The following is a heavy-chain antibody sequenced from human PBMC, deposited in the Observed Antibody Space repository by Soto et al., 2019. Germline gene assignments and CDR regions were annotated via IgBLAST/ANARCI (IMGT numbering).Heavy chain of an antibody. CDR3: VKDLVMAGQQQLPQGYFQH. CDR1: GFTFSSYA. J-gene: IGHJ1*01. Sequence: GGSLRLSCSASGFTFSSYAMHWVRQAPGKGLEYVSAISSNGGSTYYADSVKGRFTISRDNSKNTLYLQMSSLRAEDTAVYYCVKDLVMAGQQQLPQGYFQHWGQGTLVTVSS. V-gene: IGHV3-64D*08. CDR2: ISSNGGST. D-gene: IGHD6-13*01.